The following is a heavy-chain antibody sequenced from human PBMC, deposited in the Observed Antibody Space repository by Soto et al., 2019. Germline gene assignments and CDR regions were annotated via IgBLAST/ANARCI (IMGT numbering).Heavy chain of an antibody. CDR1: GFTFSSYN. CDR2: ISSSSSYI. J-gene: IGHJ4*02. V-gene: IGHV3-21*01. CDR3: ARVHYYDSSAYYL. Sequence: GGSLRLSCAASGFTFSSYNMNWVRQAPGKGLEWVSSISSSSSYIYYADSVKGRFTISRDNAKNSLYLQMRSLRAEDTAVYYCARVHYYDSSAYYLWGQGTLVTVSS. D-gene: IGHD3-22*01.